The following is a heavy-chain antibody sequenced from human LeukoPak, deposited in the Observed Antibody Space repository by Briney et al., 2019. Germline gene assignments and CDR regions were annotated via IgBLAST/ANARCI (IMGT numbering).Heavy chain of an antibody. J-gene: IGHJ5*02. V-gene: IGHV1-2*02. Sequence: ASVKVSCKASGYTFTGYYMHWVRQAPGQGLVWMGWINPNSGGTNYAQKFQGRVTMTRDTSISTAYMELSRLRSDDTAVYYCARFLSGGKSNWFDPWGQGTLVTVSS. D-gene: IGHD6-19*01. CDR1: GYTFTGYY. CDR2: INPNSGGT. CDR3: ARFLSGGKSNWFDP.